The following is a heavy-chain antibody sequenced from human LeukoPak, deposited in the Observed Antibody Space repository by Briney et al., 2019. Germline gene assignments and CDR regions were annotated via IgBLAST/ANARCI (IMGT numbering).Heavy chain of an antibody. CDR2: INPSGGST. CDR3: ARARGRLGGNYFDY. J-gene: IGHJ4*02. V-gene: IGHV1-46*01. D-gene: IGHD3-16*01. CDR1: GGTFSSYA. Sequence: GASVKVSCKASGGTFSSYAISWVRQAPGQGLEWMGIINPSGGSTSYAQKFQGRVTMTRDMSTSTVYMELSSLRSEDTAVYYCARARGRLGGNYFDYWGQGTLVTVSS.